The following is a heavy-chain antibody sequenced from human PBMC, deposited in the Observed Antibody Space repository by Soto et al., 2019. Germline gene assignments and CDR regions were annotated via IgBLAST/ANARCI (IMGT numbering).Heavy chain of an antibody. D-gene: IGHD3-3*01. CDR2: IYYSGST. V-gene: IGHV4-30-4*01. CDR1: GGSISSGDYY. CDR3: ARGGEWLAWMSY. J-gene: IGHJ4*02. Sequence: TLSLTCTVSGGSISSGDYYWSWIRQPPGKGLEWIGYIYYSGSTYYNPSLKSRVTISVDTSKNQFSLKLSSVTAADTAVYYCARGGEWLAWMSYWGQGTLVTVSS.